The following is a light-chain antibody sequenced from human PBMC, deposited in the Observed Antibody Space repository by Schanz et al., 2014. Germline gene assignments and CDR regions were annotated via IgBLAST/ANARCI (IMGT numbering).Light chain of an antibody. CDR3: CSYAGSVV. V-gene: IGLV2-11*01. CDR2: DVT. Sequence: QSALTQPRSVSGSPGQSVTISCTGTSGDIGGYNSVSWHQQHPGKAPKLMIYDVTKRPSGVPDRFSASKSGNTASLTISGLQAEDEADYYCCSYAGSVVFGGGTELTVL. CDR1: SGDIGGYNS. J-gene: IGLJ2*01.